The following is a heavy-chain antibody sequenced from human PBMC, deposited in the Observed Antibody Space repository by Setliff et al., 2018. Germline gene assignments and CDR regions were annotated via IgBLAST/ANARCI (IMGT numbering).Heavy chain of an antibody. CDR2: ISTSGST. CDR3: ARDQWVRSPPLYFSYSMDV. CDR1: GGSIINSYY. V-gene: IGHV4-4*07. D-gene: IGHD5-12*01. Sequence: PSETLSLTCTVPGGSIINSYYWSWIRQPAGKGLEWIGRISTSGSTNYNPSLKSRVTVSLDTSKNQFSLKLTSVTAADTAVYYCARDQWVRSPPLYFSYSMDVWGQGTTVTVSS. J-gene: IGHJ6*02.